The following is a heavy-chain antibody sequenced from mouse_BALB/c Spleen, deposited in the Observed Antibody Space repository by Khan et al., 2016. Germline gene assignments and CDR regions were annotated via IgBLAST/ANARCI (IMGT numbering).Heavy chain of an antibody. CDR1: AFNIKDTF. J-gene: IGHJ2*01. CDR3: ARRGPIYYYGSSYGY. V-gene: IGHV14-3*02. CDR2: IDPANGNT. Sequence: VQLQQSGAELVKPGASVKLSCTASAFNIKDTFMHWVKQRPEQGLEWIGRIDPANGNTKYDPKFQGRATITADTSSNTAYLQLSSLTSEDTAVYYWARRGPIYYYGSSYGYWGQGTTLTVSS. D-gene: IGHD1-1*01.